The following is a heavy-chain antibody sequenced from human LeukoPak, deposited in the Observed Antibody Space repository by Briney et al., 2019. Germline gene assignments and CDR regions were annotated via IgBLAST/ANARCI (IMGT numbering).Heavy chain of an antibody. D-gene: IGHD2-21*02. J-gene: IGHJ4*02. CDR2: IRGSGTTK. V-gene: IGHV3-11*04. Sequence: GGSLRLSCAASGFTFSDYYMSWIRQAPGEGLEWVSYIRGSGTTKYYADSVKGRFTVSRDNAKNSLYLQMNSLRAEDTAVYYCARSSTYCGGDCYSLHFDYWGQGTLVTVSS. CDR3: ARSSTYCGGDCYSLHFDY. CDR1: GFTFSDYY.